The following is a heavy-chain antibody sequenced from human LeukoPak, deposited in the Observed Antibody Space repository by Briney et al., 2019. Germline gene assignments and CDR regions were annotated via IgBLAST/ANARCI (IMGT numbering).Heavy chain of an antibody. D-gene: IGHD2-8*02. CDR2: ITSSSSYT. CDR1: GFTFSDYY. J-gene: IGHJ1*01. Sequence: SGGSLRLSCAASGFTFSDYYMSWIRQAPGKGLEWVSYITSSSSYTYYADSVKGRFTISRDNAKSSLYLQMNSLRAEDTAVYYCARDFNYSGGVDDRPFQHWGQGTLVTVSS. V-gene: IGHV3-11*05. CDR3: ARDFNYSGGVDDRPFQH.